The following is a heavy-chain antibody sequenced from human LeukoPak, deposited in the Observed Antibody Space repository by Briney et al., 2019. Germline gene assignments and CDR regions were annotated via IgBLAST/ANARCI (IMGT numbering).Heavy chain of an antibody. CDR2: ISPYNGNT. D-gene: IGHD5-18*01. CDR3: ARVMHWDKPMARGRGMDV. J-gene: IGHJ6*02. V-gene: IGHV1-18*01. Sequence: ASVKVSCKASGYSFINYGITWVRQAAGQGLEWMGWISPYNGNTNYAQKFQGRVTVTTDTSTSTAYMELRSLRSDDTALYYCARVMHWDKPMARGRGMDVWGQGTTVTVSS. CDR1: GYSFINYG.